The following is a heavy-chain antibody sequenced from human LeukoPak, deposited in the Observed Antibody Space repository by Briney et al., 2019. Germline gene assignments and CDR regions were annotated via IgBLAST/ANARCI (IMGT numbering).Heavy chain of an antibody. J-gene: IGHJ6*03. Sequence: GESLKISCKGSGYSFTSYWIGWVRQMPGKGLEWMGIIYPGDSDTRYSPSFQGQVTISADKSISTAYLQWSSLKASDTAMYYCARAISPRYYYYYMDVWGKGTTVTVPS. CDR3: ARAISPRYYYYYMDV. V-gene: IGHV5-51*01. CDR2: IYPGDSDT. CDR1: GYSFTSYW.